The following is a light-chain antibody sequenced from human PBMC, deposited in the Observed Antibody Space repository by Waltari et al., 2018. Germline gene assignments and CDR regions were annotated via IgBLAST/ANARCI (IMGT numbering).Light chain of an antibody. CDR2: EVT. CDR1: SSGVGNYHL. CDR3: CSYVGLGTYV. Sequence: QSGLAQPASASGSPGQSITITCTGTSSGVGNYHLVSWYQQRPGKAPRLLIYEVTKRAPGTSDRFSASKSGNTASLSISGLQAQEDEADYYCCSYVGLGTYVFGTGTKVTV. V-gene: IGLV2-23*02. J-gene: IGLJ1*01.